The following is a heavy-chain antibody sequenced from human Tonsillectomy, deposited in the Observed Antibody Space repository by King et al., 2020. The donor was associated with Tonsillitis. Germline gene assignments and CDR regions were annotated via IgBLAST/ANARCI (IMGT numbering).Heavy chain of an antibody. CDR2: IYYTGST. CDR1: GYSISRGYY. V-gene: IGHV4-38-2*01. Sequence: QMQESGPGLVKPSDTLSLTCDVSGYSISRGYYWGWIRQPPGKGLEWIGSIYYTGSTFYNRSLRSRVNLSVDTSRNQFSLRLTSVTAADTAVYYCGRVGIYYGSGSYESWGEGTLVTVSS. D-gene: IGHD3-10*01. J-gene: IGHJ4*02. CDR3: GRVGIYYGSGSYES.